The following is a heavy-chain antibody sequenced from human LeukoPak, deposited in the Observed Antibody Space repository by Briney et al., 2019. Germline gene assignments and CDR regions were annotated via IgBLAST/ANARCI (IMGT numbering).Heavy chain of an antibody. V-gene: IGHV1-2*02. J-gene: IGHJ3*02. CDR2: IDPKSGGT. CDR1: GYTFTDYY. D-gene: IGHD1-26*01. Sequence: ASVKVSCKASGYTFTDYYMHWVRQAPGQGLEWMGWIDPKSGGTSFAQKFQGSVTMTRDTSISTAYIELSRLKYDDTAVDYCARDGVGGTIGAFDIWGQGTMVTVSS. CDR3: ARDGVGGTIGAFDI.